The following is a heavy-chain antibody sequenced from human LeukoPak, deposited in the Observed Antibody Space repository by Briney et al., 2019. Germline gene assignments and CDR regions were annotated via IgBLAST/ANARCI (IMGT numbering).Heavy chain of an antibody. V-gene: IGHV3-30*18. CDR2: ISYDGSNK. J-gene: IGHJ3*02. Sequence: GGSLRLSCAASGFTFSSYGMHWVRQAPGKGLEWVAVISYDGSNKYYADSVKGRFTISRDNSKNTMYLQMNSLRAEDTAVYYFAKRAGAHSLSVGAFDIWGQGTMVTGSS. CDR1: GFTFSSYG. D-gene: IGHD6-19*01. CDR3: AKRAGAHSLSVGAFDI.